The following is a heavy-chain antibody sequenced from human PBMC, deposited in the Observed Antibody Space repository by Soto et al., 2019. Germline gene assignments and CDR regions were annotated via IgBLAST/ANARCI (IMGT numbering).Heavy chain of an antibody. Sequence: QVTVKESGPVLVKPTETLTLTCTVSGFSFSNAGLGVSWIRQPPGKALEWLAHIFSNDEKSYSTSLKSRLTISKVTSKSQVVLIMTNMDPVDTATYYCASTYSASWYWFDPWGQGTLVTVSS. CDR1: GFSFSNAGLG. CDR2: IFSNDEK. D-gene: IGHD6-13*01. V-gene: IGHV2-26*04. J-gene: IGHJ5*02. CDR3: ASTYSASWYWFDP.